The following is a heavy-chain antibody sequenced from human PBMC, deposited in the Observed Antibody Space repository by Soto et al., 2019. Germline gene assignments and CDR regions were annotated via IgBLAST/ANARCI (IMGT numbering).Heavy chain of an antibody. V-gene: IGHV3-23*01. D-gene: IGHD3-9*01. CDR1: GFTFSSYA. Sequence: EVQLLESGGGLVQPGGSLRLSCAASGFTFSSYAMSWVRQAPGKGLEWVSAISGSGGSTYYADSVKGRFTITRDNSKNTLYLQMNSLRAADTAVYYCAKVPYYDILYQFDYWGQGTLVTVSS. CDR3: AKVPYYDILYQFDY. CDR2: ISGSGGST. J-gene: IGHJ4*02.